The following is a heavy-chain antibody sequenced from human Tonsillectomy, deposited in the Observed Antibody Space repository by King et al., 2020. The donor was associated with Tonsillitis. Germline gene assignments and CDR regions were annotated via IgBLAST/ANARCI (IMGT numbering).Heavy chain of an antibody. D-gene: IGHD1-26*01. CDR3: ARWEIPEGSAFDI. J-gene: IGHJ3*02. V-gene: IGHV3-53*01. CDR2: IYSDGTT. CDR1: AFTVSSDY. Sequence: VQLVESGGGLIQPGGSLRLSCAASAFTVSSDYMSWVRQAPGKGLEWVSVIYSDGTTYYADSVKGRFTVSRDNSKSTLYLQMNTLTAEDTAVYYCARWEIPEGSAFDIWGQGTLVTVSS.